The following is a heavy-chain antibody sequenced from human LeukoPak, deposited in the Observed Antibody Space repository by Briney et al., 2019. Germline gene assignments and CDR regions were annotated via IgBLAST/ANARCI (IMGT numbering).Heavy chain of an antibody. CDR2: INPNSGGT. CDR3: ARNTAMVTPYYYYGMDV. D-gene: IGHD5-18*01. J-gene: IGHJ6*02. V-gene: IGHV1-2*02. CDR1: GYTFTRYY. Sequence: GASVKVSCKASGYTFTRYYMHWVRQAPGQGLEWMGWINPNSGGTNYAQNFQGRVTMTRDTSISTAYMELSRLRSDDTAVYYCARNTAMVTPYYYYGMDVWGQGTTVTVSS.